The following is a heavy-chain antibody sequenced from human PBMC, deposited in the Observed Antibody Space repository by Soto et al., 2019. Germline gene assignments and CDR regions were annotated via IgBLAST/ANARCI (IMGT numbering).Heavy chain of an antibody. D-gene: IGHD2-8*01. CDR2: ISTYNGNT. CDR3: ARDPYHVLMVNAPNLYGMDV. J-gene: IGHJ6*02. V-gene: IGHV1-18*01. Sequence: ASVKVSCKASGYTFTTYAICWVRQSPGQGLEWMGRISTYNGNTNYPQSLQGRLTMTTDTSTTTAYMELRSLRSDDTAVYYCARDPYHVLMVNAPNLYGMDVWGQGATVTVSS. CDR1: GYTFTTYA.